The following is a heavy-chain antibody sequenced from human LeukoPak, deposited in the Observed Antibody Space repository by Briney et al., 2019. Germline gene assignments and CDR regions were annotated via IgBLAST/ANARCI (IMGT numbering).Heavy chain of an antibody. CDR2: IYTSGST. CDR3: ARVAPGRRRNYYYYMDV. CDR1: GGSISSYY. V-gene: IGHV4-4*07. J-gene: IGHJ6*03. Sequence: SETLSLTCTVSGGSISSYYWSWIRQPAGKGLEWIGRIYTSGSTNYNPSLKSRVTMSVDTSKNQFSLELSSVTAADTAVYYCARVAPGRRRNYYYYMDVWGKGTTVTVSS.